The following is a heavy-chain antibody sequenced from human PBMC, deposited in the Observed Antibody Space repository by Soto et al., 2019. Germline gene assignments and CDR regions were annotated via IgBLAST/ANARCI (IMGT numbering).Heavy chain of an antibody. CDR1: GFTFSSYA. CDR2: ISYDGSSK. J-gene: IGHJ4*02. CDR3: ARVVIPMKGSNAGIDY. D-gene: IGHD2-15*01. Sequence: GGSLRLSCAASGFTFSSYAMHWVRQAPGKGLEWVAVISYDGSSKYYADSVKGGFTISRDNSKNTLYLQMNSLRAEDTAVYYCARVVIPMKGSNAGIDYWGQGTLVTVSS. V-gene: IGHV3-30-3*01.